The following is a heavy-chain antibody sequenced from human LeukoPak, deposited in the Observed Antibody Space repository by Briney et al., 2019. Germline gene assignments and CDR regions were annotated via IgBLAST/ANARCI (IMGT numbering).Heavy chain of an antibody. D-gene: IGHD3-9*01. CDR2: IYYSGST. Sequence: SETLFLTCTVSGGSISSYYWSWIRQPPGKGLEWIGYIYYSGSTNYNPSLKSRVTISVDTSKNQFSLKLSSVTAADTAVYYCAISDYDILTGYYTGFDYWGQGTLVTVSS. J-gene: IGHJ4*02. V-gene: IGHV4-59*01. CDR3: AISDYDILTGYYTGFDY. CDR1: GGSISSYY.